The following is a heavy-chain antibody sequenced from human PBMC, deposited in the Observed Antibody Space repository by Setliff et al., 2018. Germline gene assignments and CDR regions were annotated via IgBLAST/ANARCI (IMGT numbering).Heavy chain of an antibody. Sequence: PGGSLRLSCAASGFTFSNYGMTWVRQAPGKGLEWVAYIRHDGTNENYADSAKGRFTVSRDNSRNTLFLQMNSLRTEDTAVYYCAKDTHYYASSGYYCFDFWGQGTLVTVSS. J-gene: IGHJ4*02. CDR1: GFTFSNYG. V-gene: IGHV3-30*02. D-gene: IGHD3-22*01. CDR2: IRHDGTNE. CDR3: AKDTHYYASSGYYCFDF.